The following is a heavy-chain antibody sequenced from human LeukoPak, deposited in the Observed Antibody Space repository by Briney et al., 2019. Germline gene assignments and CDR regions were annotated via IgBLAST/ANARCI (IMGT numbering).Heavy chain of an antibody. Sequence: GASVKVSCKASGYTFTSYGISWVRQAPGQGLEWMGWISAYNGNTNYAQKLQGRVTMTTDTSTSTAYMELRSLRSDDTAVYYCARDIPPPYYDILTGYYYYGMDVWGQGTTVTVSS. J-gene: IGHJ6*02. CDR2: ISAYNGNT. CDR3: ARDIPPPYYDILTGYYYYGMDV. CDR1: GYTFTSYG. D-gene: IGHD3-9*01. V-gene: IGHV1-18*01.